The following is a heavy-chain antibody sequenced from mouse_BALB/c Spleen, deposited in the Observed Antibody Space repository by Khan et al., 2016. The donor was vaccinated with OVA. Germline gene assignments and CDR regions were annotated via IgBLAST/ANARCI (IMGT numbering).Heavy chain of an antibody. CDR1: GYTFTSYW. J-gene: IGHJ3*01. CDR3: ARGYCGNYEFVY. Sequence: QVQLQQSGAELVKPGASVKLSCKTSGYTFTSYWIQWVKQRPGQGLGWIGQIFPVTGTTYYNENFKGKATLTVDTSSSTAYMQLSSLTSEDSAVYFCARGYCGNYEFVYWGQGSLVTVSP. CDR2: IFPVTGTT. V-gene: IGHV1S132*01. D-gene: IGHD1-1*02.